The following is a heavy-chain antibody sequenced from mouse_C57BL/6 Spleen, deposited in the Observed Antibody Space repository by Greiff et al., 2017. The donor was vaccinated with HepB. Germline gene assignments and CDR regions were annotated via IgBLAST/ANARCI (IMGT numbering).Heavy chain of an antibody. V-gene: IGHV14-1*01. D-gene: IGHD2-3*01. CDR2: IDPEDGDT. Sequence: VQLQQSGAELMRPGASVKLSCTASGFNIKDYYMHWVKQRPEQGLEWIGRIDPEDGDTEYAPKFQGKATMTADTSSNTAYLQLSSLTSEDTAVYYCTIYDGYYVYAMDYWGQGTSVTVSS. J-gene: IGHJ4*01. CDR1: GFNIKDYY. CDR3: TIYDGYYVYAMDY.